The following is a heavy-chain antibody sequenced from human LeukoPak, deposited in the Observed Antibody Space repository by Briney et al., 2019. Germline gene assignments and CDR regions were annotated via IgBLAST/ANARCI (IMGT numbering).Heavy chain of an antibody. CDR1: GGSITGYY. J-gene: IGHJ4*02. D-gene: IGHD3-9*01. CDR2: IHYTGAT. CDR3: ARGNILTGYCFDF. V-gene: IGHV4-34*01. Sequence: SETLSLTCAVYGGSITGYYWSWIRQTPGRGLEWVGEIHYTGATSYNPSLHSRATISTDTSKNQFSLRLSSVTAADTAVYYCARGNILTGYCFDFWGQGALVTVSS.